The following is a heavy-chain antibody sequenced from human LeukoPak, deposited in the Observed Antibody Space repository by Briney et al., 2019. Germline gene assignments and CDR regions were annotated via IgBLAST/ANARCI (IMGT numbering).Heavy chain of an antibody. D-gene: IGHD3-10*01. V-gene: IGHV4-59*01. Sequence: PSETLSLTCTVSGGSINSYYWSWLRQPPGKGLEWIGYIYYSGSTSYNPSLKSRVTISVDTSKNQFSLNLNSVTAADTAVYYCARAPELYYFDCWGQGTLVTVSS. CDR2: IYYSGST. CDR3: ARAPELYYFDC. CDR1: GGSINSYY. J-gene: IGHJ4*02.